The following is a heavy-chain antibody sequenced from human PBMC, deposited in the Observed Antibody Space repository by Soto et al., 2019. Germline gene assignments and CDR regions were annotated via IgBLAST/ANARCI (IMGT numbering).Heavy chain of an antibody. D-gene: IGHD2-2*01. J-gene: IGHJ5*02. V-gene: IGHV4-31*03. CDR3: ARGDVVVPAATPLSAHQLAFDP. CDR1: GGSISSGGYY. Sequence: TLSLTCTVSGGSISSGGYYWSWIRQHPGKGLEWIGYIYYSGSTYYNPSLKSRVTISVDTSKNQFSLKLSSVTAADTAVYYCARGDVVVPAATPLSAHQLAFDPWGQGTLVTVSS. CDR2: IYYSGST.